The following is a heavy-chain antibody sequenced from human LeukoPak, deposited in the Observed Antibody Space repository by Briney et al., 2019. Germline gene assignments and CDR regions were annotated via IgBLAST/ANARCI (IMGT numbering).Heavy chain of an antibody. V-gene: IGHV4-4*03. J-gene: IGHJ2*01. CDR3: ARDSPAYCSGNNCYNWYFDL. CDR2: IHHSGES. CDR1: GGSISGRNW. Sequence: PETLSLTCAVSGGSISGRNWRNWVRQPPGKGLEWIGEIHHSGESNYNPSLKSRVTLSIDKSTNQFSLKLSSVTAADTAIYYCARDSPAYCSGNNCYNWYFDLWGRGILITVSS. D-gene: IGHD2-15*01.